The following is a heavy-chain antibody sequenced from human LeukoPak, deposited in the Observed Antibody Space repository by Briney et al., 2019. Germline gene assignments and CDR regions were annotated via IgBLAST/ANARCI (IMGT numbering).Heavy chain of an antibody. D-gene: IGHD4-17*01. CDR1: GGTFTAYY. V-gene: IGHV1-2*02. CDR2: INSNSGGT. CDR3: ASSYGDSPDY. Sequence: ASVKVSCKASGGTFTAYYMHWVRQAPGQGLEWMGWINSNSGGTNYAQKFQGRVNMTRDNSISTAYMELSRLRSDDTAVYYCASSYGDSPDYWGQGTLVTVSS. J-gene: IGHJ4*02.